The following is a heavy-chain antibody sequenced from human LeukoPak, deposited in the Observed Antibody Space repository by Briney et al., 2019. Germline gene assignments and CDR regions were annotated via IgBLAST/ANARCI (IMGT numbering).Heavy chain of an antibody. D-gene: IGHD3-3*01. CDR3: AKGYYDFWSGYPNWFDP. CDR2: ISGSGGST. J-gene: IGHJ5*02. CDR1: GFTFSSYA. Sequence: GGSLRLSCAASGFTFSSYAMSWVRQAPGKGLEWVSAISGSGGSTYYADSVKGRFTISRDNPKNTLYLQMNSLRAEDTAVCYCAKGYYDFWSGYPNWFDPWGQGTLVTVSS. V-gene: IGHV3-23*01.